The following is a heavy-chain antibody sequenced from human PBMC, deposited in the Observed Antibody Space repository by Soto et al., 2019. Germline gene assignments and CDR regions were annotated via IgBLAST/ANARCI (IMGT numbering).Heavy chain of an antibody. D-gene: IGHD3-10*01. CDR3: ARAVRGHITMVRRVITREYYFAY. Sequence: ASVKVSCKASGYTFTSYDINWVRHATGQGLEWMGWMNPNSGNTGYAQKFQGRVTMTRNTSISTAYMELSSLRSEDTAVYYCARAVRGHITMVRRVITREYYFAYWGQGTPVTVSS. CDR1: GYTFTSYD. CDR2: MNPNSGNT. V-gene: IGHV1-8*01. J-gene: IGHJ4*02.